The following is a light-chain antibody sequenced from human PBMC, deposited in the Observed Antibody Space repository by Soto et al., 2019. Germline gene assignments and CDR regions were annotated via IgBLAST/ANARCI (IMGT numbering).Light chain of an antibody. CDR1: QSPDNF. V-gene: IGKV1-39*01. J-gene: IGKJ2*01. CDR2: AAS. CDR3: QQSYSLPYT. Sequence: DIQMTQSPSSLSASVGDRVTITCRPSQSPDNFLNWYQQKPGKAPNLLIYAASSLQSGVSSRFSGSGSGTDFTLTISGLQPEDSATYYCQQSYSLPYTFGQGTKVEIK.